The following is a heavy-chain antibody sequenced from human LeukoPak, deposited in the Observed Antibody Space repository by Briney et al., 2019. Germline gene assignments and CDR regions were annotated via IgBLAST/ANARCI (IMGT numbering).Heavy chain of an antibody. CDR2: IIPNSGGT. J-gene: IGHJ4*02. V-gene: IGHV1-2*02. D-gene: IGHD3-3*02. CDR1: GYTFTDYY. Sequence: ASVKVSCKASGYTFTDYYMHWVRQAPGQGLEWMGWIIPNSGGTNYAQKFQGRVTMTRDTSISTAYMELSRLRSDDTAVYYCARDLNIFGVVSYYFDYWGQGTLVTVSS. CDR3: ARDLNIFGVVSYYFDY.